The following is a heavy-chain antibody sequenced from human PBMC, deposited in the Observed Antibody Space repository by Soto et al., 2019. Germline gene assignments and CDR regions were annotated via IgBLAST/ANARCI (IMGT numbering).Heavy chain of an antibody. CDR2: MSYDGSNE. D-gene: IGHD1-26*01. J-gene: IGHJ4*02. CDR3: AKDGSHNFAY. V-gene: IGHV3-30*18. CDR1: GFTFSHYA. Sequence: QVQLVESGGGVVQPGRSLRLSCAATGFTFSHYAMHWVRQAPGKGLEWVALMSYDGSNEYYADSVKGRFTISRDNSKNTLYLQMNSLRAEDTAVYYCAKDGSHNFAYWGQETLVTVSS.